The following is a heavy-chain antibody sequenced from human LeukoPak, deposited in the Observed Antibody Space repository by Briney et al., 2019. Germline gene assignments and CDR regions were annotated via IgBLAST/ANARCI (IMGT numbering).Heavy chain of an antibody. CDR1: GGSITSSF. D-gene: IGHD6-13*01. V-gene: IGHV4-59*01. J-gene: IGHJ3*02. CDR2: IYYTGST. Sequence: SETLSLTCGVSGGSITSSFWSWVRQPPGKGLEWVGYIYYTGSTNYNPSLKSRVTISLDTSKNQSFLKLSSVTAADTAVYYCAASQAAFGTYAFPIWGQGTMVTVSS. CDR3: AASQAAFGTYAFPI.